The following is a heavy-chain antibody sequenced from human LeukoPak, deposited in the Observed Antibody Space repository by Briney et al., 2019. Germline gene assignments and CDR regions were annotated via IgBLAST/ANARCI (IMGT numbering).Heavy chain of an antibody. D-gene: IGHD3-22*01. CDR2: IRYDGSNK. Sequence: GGSLRLSCAASGFTFISYGMHWVRQAPGKGLEWVAFIRYDGSNKYYADSVKGRFTISRDNSKNTLYLQMNSLRAEDTAVYYCARNWVVIGYAFDIWGQGTMVTVSS. CDR3: ARNWVVIGYAFDI. V-gene: IGHV3-30*02. J-gene: IGHJ3*02. CDR1: GFTFISYG.